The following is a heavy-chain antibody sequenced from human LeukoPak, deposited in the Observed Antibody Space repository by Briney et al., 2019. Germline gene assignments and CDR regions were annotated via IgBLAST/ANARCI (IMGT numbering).Heavy chain of an antibody. J-gene: IGHJ4*02. CDR1: GFTFNTYG. V-gene: IGHV3-23*01. CDR2: ISGSGGST. CDR3: ARGSSVVALD. D-gene: IGHD2-15*01. Sequence: GGSLRLSCAASGFTFNTYGMSWVRQAPGKGLEWVSSISGSGGSTYYADSVKGRFTISRDNAKNTLYLQMNSLRAEDTAVYYCARGSSVVALDWGQGTLVTVSS.